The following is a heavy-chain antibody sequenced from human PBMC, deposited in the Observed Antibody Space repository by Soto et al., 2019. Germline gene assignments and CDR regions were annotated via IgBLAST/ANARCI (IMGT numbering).Heavy chain of an antibody. J-gene: IGHJ6*02. CDR2: INHSGST. V-gene: IGHV4-34*01. Sequence: QVQLQQWGAGLLKPSETLSLTCAVYGGSFSGYYWSWIRQPPGKGLEWIGEINHSGSTNYNPSLKSRVTISVDTSKNQFSLKLSPVTAADTAVYYCARGGGYSGSYPNYYYYYGMDVWGQGTTVTVSS. D-gene: IGHD1-26*01. CDR3: ARGGGYSGSYPNYYYYYGMDV. CDR1: GGSFSGYY.